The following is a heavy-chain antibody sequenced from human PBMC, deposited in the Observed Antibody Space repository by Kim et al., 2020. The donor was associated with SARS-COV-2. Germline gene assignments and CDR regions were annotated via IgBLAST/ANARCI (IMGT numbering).Heavy chain of an antibody. CDR1: GGSFSGYY. Sequence: SETLSLTCAVYGGSFSGYYWSWIRQPPGKGLEWIGEINHSGSTNYNPSLKSRVTISVDTSKNQFSLKLSSVTAADTAVYYCARGEYRSSWYGRRYYFDYWGQGTLVTVSS. CDR3: ARGEYRSSWYGRRYYFDY. D-gene: IGHD6-13*01. V-gene: IGHV4-34*01. J-gene: IGHJ4*02. CDR2: INHSGST.